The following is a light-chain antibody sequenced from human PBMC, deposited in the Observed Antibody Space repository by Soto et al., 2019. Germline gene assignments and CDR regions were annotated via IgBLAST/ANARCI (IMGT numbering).Light chain of an antibody. CDR3: LQDHNYPLT. Sequence: IQMTQSPSTLSASVGDRVTITCRASQSISNWLAWYQQKPGTAPKVLIYSTSSLQSGVPSRFSGSGSGTDFTLTISSLQPEDFATYYCLQDHNYPLTFGGGTKVDIK. V-gene: IGKV1-6*01. CDR1: QSISNW. CDR2: STS. J-gene: IGKJ4*01.